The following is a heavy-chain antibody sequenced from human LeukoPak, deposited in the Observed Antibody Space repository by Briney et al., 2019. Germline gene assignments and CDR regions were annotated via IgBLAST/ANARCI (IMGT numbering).Heavy chain of an antibody. CDR2: IYYSGST. CDR1: GGPISSSY. V-gene: IGHV4-59*12. CDR3: ARSFIAAAGTIDY. Sequence: SETLSLTCTVSGGPISSSYWSWIRQPPGKGLEWIGSIYYSGSTYYNPSLKSRVTISVDTSKNQFSLKLSSVTAADTAVYYCARSFIAAAGTIDYWGQGTLVTVSS. D-gene: IGHD6-13*01. J-gene: IGHJ4*02.